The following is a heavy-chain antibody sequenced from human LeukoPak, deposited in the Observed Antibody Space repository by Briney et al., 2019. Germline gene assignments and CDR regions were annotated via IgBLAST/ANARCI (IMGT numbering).Heavy chain of an antibody. Sequence: ASVKVSCKASGYTFTNYGISWVRQAPGQGLEWMGWINTYNGNTNYAQKFQGRVTMITDTSTSTAYMELRSLRSDDTAVYYCARNSPRDVAGRQFLPGVLSLLSQCDNCFDPWGQGTLVSVSS. CDR2: INTYNGNT. J-gene: IGHJ5*02. CDR1: GYTFTNYG. V-gene: IGHV1-18*04. D-gene: IGHD7-27*01. CDR3: ARNSPRDVAGRQFLPGVLSLLSQCDNCFDP.